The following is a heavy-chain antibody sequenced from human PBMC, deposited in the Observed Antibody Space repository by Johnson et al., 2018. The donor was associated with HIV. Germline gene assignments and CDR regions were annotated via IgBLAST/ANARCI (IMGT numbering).Heavy chain of an antibody. D-gene: IGHD4-17*01. CDR1: GFTFDDYA. CDR2: ISWNSGSI. V-gene: IGHV3-9*01. J-gene: IGHJ3*02. Sequence: QLVESGGGVVQPGRSLRLSCAASGFTFDDYAMHWVRQAPGKGLEWVSGISWNSGSIGYADSVKGRFTISRDNAKNSLYLQMNSRRAEDTALYYCAKDRTKDYGDYSGDAFDIWGQGTMVTVSS. CDR3: AKDRTKDYGDYSGDAFDI.